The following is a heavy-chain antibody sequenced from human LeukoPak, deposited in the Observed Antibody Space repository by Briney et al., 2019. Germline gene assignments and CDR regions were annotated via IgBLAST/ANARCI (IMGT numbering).Heavy chain of an antibody. Sequence: ASVKVSCKASGYTFTSYGISWVRQAPGRGLEWMGWISAYNGNTNYAQKLQGRVTMTTDTSTSTAYMELRSLRSDDTAVYYCARDRLFGVPAAIRDWFDPWGQGTLVTVSS. CDR2: ISAYNGNT. CDR3: ARDRLFGVPAAIRDWFDP. V-gene: IGHV1-18*01. J-gene: IGHJ5*02. D-gene: IGHD2-2*02. CDR1: GYTFTSYG.